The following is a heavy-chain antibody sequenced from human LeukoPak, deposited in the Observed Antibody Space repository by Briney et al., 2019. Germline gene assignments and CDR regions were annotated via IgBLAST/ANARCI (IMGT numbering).Heavy chain of an antibody. CDR3: ARGQRTYYYDSNHDAFDI. J-gene: IGHJ3*02. D-gene: IGHD3-22*01. Sequence: PGGSLRLSCAASGFTVSSNYMSWVRQAPGKGLEWVSVIYSGGSTYYADSVKGRFTISRDNSKNTLYLQMNSLRAEDTAVYYCARGQRTYYYDSNHDAFDIWGQGTMVTASS. V-gene: IGHV3-66*01. CDR2: IYSGGST. CDR1: GFTVSSNY.